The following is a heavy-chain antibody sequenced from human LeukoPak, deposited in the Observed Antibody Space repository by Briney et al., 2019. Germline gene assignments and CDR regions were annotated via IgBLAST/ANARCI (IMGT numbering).Heavy chain of an antibody. CDR2: INHSGST. J-gene: IGHJ4*02. V-gene: IGHV4-34*01. CDR1: GGSFSGYY. CDR3: ARGVMATILTPFDY. D-gene: IGHD5-24*01. Sequence: HPSETLSLTCAVYGGSFSGYYWSWIRQPPGKGLEWIGEINHSGSTNYNPSLKSRVTISVDTSKNQFSLKLSSVTAADTAVYYCARGVMATILTPFDYWGQGTLVTVSS.